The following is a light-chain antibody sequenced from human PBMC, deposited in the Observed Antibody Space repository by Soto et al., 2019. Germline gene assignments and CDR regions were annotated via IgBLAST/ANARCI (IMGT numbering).Light chain of an antibody. CDR3: QQSYSTPPT. V-gene: IGKV1-39*01. Sequence: DIQMTQSPSSLSASIGDRVTITCRASQRISTYLNWYQHKPGKAPKLLIYAASSLQSGVPSRFSGSGSGTDFTLTISSLQPEDFATYYCQQSYSTPPTFGQGTKVEI. CDR2: AAS. J-gene: IGKJ1*01. CDR1: QRISTY.